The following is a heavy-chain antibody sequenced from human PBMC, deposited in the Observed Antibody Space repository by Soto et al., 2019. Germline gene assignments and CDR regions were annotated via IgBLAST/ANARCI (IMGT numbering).Heavy chain of an antibody. Sequence: QVQLQESGPGLVKPSQTLSLTCTVSGGSITSSGYYWSWIRQHPGEGLEWIGFTSNSGSTSYNPFFKSRVTISVDTSSNQFSLNLKSVTAADTAVYYCASGGGSTKADYWGQGTLVTVSP. D-gene: IGHD2-2*01. V-gene: IGHV4-31*03. CDR1: GGSITSSGYY. J-gene: IGHJ4*02. CDR3: ASGGGSTKADY. CDR2: TSNSGST.